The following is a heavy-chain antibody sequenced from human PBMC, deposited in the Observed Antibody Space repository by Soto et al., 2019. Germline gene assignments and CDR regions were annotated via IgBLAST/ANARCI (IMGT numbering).Heavy chain of an antibody. CDR1: GFSFSSYW. CDR2: IKQDGSEK. Sequence: EVQLVESGGGLVQPGGSLRLSCAASGFSFSSYWMSWVRQAPGKGLEWVANIKQDGSEKYYVDSVKGRFTISRDNPKKSLFLQMNSLRAEDAAVYYCVRDNVASTNYFWFDPRGQGTLVTVSS. V-gene: IGHV3-7*01. CDR3: VRDNVASTNYFWFDP. D-gene: IGHD1-7*01. J-gene: IGHJ5*02.